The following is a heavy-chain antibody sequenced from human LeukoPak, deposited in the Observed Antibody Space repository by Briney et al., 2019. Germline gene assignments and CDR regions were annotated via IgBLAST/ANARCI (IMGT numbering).Heavy chain of an antibody. Sequence: SETLSLTCTVFGDSIGNYYWTWIRQPLGKGLEWIGYIYYTGTTNYSPSLKSRVTISVDTSKNQFSLRLTSVTAADTAVYYCARGTVTTRGPFDPWGQGTLVTVSS. CDR3: ARGTVTTRGPFDP. V-gene: IGHV4-59*08. CDR2: IYYTGTT. J-gene: IGHJ5*02. CDR1: GDSIGNYY. D-gene: IGHD4-17*01.